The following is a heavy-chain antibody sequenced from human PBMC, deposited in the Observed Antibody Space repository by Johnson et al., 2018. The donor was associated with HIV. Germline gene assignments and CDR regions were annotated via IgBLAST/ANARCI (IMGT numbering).Heavy chain of an antibody. CDR1: GFTFSSYW. D-gene: IGHD6-13*01. Sequence: EVHLVESGGGVVQPGGSLRLSCAASGFTFSSYWMSWVRQAPGKGLEWVANIKQDGSEKYYVDSVKGRFTISRDNAKNSLYLQMNSLRDDDTALYYCVKDIRNRSSSPRGAFDLWGQGTMVAVSS. V-gene: IGHV3-7*03. J-gene: IGHJ3*01. CDR2: IKQDGSEK. CDR3: VKDIRNRSSSPRGAFDL.